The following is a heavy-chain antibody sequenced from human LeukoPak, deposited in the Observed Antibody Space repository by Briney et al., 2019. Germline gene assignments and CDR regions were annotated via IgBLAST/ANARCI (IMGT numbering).Heavy chain of an antibody. CDR3: ASRGYSYGRSYWYFDL. V-gene: IGHV4-34*08. CDR2: INHSGGT. Sequence: GSLRLSCTTSGFTFGDFAMSWVRQPPGKGLEWIGEINHSGGTNYNPSLKSRVTISVDTSKNQFSLKLSSVTAADTAVYYCASRGYSYGRSYWYFDLWGRGTLVTVSS. J-gene: IGHJ2*01. D-gene: IGHD5-18*01. CDR1: GFTFGDFA.